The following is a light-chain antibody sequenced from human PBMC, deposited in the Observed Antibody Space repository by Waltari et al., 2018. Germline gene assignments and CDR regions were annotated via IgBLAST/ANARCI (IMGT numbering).Light chain of an antibody. CDR2: GAS. J-gene: IGKJ1*01. V-gene: IGKV3-20*01. Sequence: EIVLTQSPGTLSLSPGERATLSCRASQSVSSSYLAWYQQKPGQAPRLLIYGASSRATGIPDSFSGSDSGTDFTLTISRLEPEDFAVYYCQQYGSSPPTFGQGTRVEIK. CDR3: QQYGSSPPT. CDR1: QSVSSSY.